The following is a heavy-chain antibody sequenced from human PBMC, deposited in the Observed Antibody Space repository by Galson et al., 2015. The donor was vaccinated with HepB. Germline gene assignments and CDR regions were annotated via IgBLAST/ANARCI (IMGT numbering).Heavy chain of an antibody. CDR1: GFTFSSYS. Sequence: SLRLSCAAYGFTFSSYSMTWVRQAPGMGLEWVSSINSVSSHIYYADSVTGRFTIFRDNAKSSLYLQMDSLRAEDTAVYYCVRARREILRFFDSDHWGQGTLVTVSS. CDR2: INSVSSHI. D-gene: IGHD3-3*01. CDR3: VRARREILRFFDSDH. V-gene: IGHV3-21*01. J-gene: IGHJ4*02.